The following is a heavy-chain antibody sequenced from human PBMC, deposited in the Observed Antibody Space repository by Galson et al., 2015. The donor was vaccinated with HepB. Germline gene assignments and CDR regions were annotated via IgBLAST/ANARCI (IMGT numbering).Heavy chain of an antibody. CDR3: ARAIYYDSSGYYYGYYFDY. V-gene: IGHV4-39*07. Sequence: SETLSLTCTVSGGSISSSSYYWGWIRQPPGKGLEWIGSIYYSGSTYYNPSLKSRVTISVDTSKNQFSLKLSSATAADTAVYYCARAIYYDSSGYYYGYYFDYWGQGTLVTVSS. J-gene: IGHJ4*02. CDR2: IYYSGST. CDR1: GGSISSSSYY. D-gene: IGHD3-22*01.